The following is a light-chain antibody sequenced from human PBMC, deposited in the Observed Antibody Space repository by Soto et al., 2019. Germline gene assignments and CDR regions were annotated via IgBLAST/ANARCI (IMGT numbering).Light chain of an antibody. J-gene: IGKJ5*01. Sequence: EIVFTQSPASLSLSLGERATLSCRAGQSLDSYLVWYLPKPCHAPSLLIFCASNRATGIPARFSRSGSGTDFTLTINRLQTDDFAVYYCQQQDSWPITFGPGTRLENK. CDR1: QSLDSY. CDR2: CAS. V-gene: IGKV3-11*01. CDR3: QQQDSWPIT.